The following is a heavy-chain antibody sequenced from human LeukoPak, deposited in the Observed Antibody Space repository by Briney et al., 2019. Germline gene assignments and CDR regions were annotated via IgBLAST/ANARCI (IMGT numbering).Heavy chain of an antibody. Sequence: GESLKISCKGSGYSFTSYWIGWVRQMPGKGLEWMGIIYPGDSDTRYSPSFQGQVTISADKSISTAYLQWSSLKASDTAMYYCARNTNKYYYDSSGYYYGRSWFDPWGQGTLVTVSS. J-gene: IGHJ5*02. CDR3: ARNTNKYYYDSSGYYYGRSWFDP. CDR2: IYPGDSDT. V-gene: IGHV5-51*01. CDR1: GYSFTSYW. D-gene: IGHD3-22*01.